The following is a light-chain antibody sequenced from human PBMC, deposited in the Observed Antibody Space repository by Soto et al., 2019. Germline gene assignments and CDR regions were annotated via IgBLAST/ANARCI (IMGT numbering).Light chain of an antibody. J-gene: IGLJ2*01. Sequence: QPVLTQSPSASASLGASVKLTCTLSSGHSTFAIAWHQQQPEKGPRYLMKLNSDGTYTRGDGFPDRFSGSSSGAERYLTISSLQSEDEADYYCQTWDTGIQVFGGGTQLTVL. CDR3: QTWDTGIQV. V-gene: IGLV4-69*01. CDR1: SGHSTFA. CDR2: LNSDGTY.